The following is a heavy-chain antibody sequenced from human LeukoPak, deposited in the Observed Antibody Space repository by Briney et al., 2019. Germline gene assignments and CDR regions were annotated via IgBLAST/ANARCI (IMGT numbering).Heavy chain of an antibody. CDR3: AGSMVRGVINY. Sequence: PSETLSLTCTVSGGSISSGSYYWSWIRQPAGKGLEWIGRIYTSGSTNYNPSLKSRVTISVDTSKNQFSLKLSSVTAADTAVYYCAGSMVRGVINYWGQGTLVTVSS. J-gene: IGHJ4*02. D-gene: IGHD3-10*01. CDR2: IYTSGST. V-gene: IGHV4-61*02. CDR1: GGSISSGSYY.